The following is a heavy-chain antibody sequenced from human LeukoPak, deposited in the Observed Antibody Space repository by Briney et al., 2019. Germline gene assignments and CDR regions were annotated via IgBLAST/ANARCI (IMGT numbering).Heavy chain of an antibody. CDR3: ARDSSTATSGYRSGWYLH. CDR1: GYIFNSYD. D-gene: IGHD6-19*01. V-gene: IGHV1-8*01. CDR2: MNPNSGNT. Sequence: SVKVSCKASGYIFNSYDIKGVPQATGQGLEWVGWMNPNSGNTGYAQKFQGRVTMTRNTSISTAYMELSSLRSDDTAVYYCARDSSTATSGYRSGWYLHWGQGTLVTVSS. J-gene: IGHJ4*02.